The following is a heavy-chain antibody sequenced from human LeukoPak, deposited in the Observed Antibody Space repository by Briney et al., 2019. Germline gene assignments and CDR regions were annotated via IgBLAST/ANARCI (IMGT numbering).Heavy chain of an antibody. J-gene: IGHJ6*03. CDR2: ISSSSSYI. CDR1: GLTFSSYS. Sequence: GGSLRLSCAASGLTFSSYSMNWVRQAPGKGLEWVSSISSSSSYIYYADSVKGRFTISRDNAKNSLYLQMNSLRAEDTAVYYCARGKPYDTPRYYYYYMDVWGKGTTVTVSS. D-gene: IGHD5-12*01. V-gene: IGHV3-21*01. CDR3: ARGKPYDTPRYYYYYMDV.